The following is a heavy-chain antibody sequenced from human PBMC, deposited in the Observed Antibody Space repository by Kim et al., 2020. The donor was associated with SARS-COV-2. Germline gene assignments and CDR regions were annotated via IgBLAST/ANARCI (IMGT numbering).Heavy chain of an antibody. Sequence: TIYYADSVKGRFTISRDNAKNSLYLQMNSLRAEDTAVYYCAKSGYSYGIDYWGQGTLVTVSS. V-gene: IGHV3-11*04. CDR2: TI. D-gene: IGHD5-18*01. CDR3: AKSGYSYGIDY. J-gene: IGHJ4*02.